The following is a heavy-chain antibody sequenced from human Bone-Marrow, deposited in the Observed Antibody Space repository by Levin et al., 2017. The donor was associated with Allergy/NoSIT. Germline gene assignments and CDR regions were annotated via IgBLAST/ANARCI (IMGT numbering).Heavy chain of an antibody. J-gene: IGHJ5*02. CDR3: ARDSAPIGAGTRNWFDP. Sequence: ASVKVSCKASGYTFTSYGISWVRQAPGQGLEWMGWISAYNGNTNYAQKLQGRVTMTTDTSTSTAYMELRSLRSDDTAVYYCARDSAPIGAGTRNWFDPWGQGTLVTVSS. CDR2: ISAYNGNT. V-gene: IGHV1-18*01. CDR1: GYTFTSYG. D-gene: IGHD3/OR15-3a*01.